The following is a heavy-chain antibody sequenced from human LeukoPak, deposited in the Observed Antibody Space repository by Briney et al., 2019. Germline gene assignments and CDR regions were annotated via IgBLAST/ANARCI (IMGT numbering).Heavy chain of an antibody. CDR3: AKGDLPPLYGGAFDS. V-gene: IGHV3-23*01. CDR2: ISGSGDST. D-gene: IGHD2-2*02. J-gene: IGHJ4*02. Sequence: PGGSLRLSCAASGFTFNTYVMNWVRQAPGKGLEWVSSISGSGDSTFYADSVKGRFTISRDNSKNTLSLQMNSLRAEDTALYYCAKGDLPPLYGGAFDSWGQGILVTVSS. CDR1: GFTFNTYV.